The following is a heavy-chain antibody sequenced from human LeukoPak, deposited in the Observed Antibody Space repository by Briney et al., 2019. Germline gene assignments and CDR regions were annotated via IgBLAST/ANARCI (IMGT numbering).Heavy chain of an antibody. CDR2: INHSGST. CDR3: ARGSDSDFDY. V-gene: IGHV4-34*01. CDR1: GGSFSGYY. J-gene: IGHJ4*02. Sequence: SETLSLTCAVHGGSFSGYYWSWIRQPPGKGLEWIGEINHSGSTNYNPSLKSRVTISVDTSKNQFSLKLSSVTAADTAVYYCARGSDSDFDYWGQGTLVTVSS.